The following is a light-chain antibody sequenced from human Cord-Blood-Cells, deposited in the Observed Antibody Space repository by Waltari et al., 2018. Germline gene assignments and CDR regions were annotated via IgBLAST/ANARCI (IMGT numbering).Light chain of an antibody. J-gene: IGKJ1*01. CDR3: QQSYSTPWT. CDR1: QSISSY. Sequence: DIQMTQSPSPLSASGGDRVTITCRASQSISSYLNWYQQKPGKAPKLLIYAASSLQSGVPSRFSGSGSGTDFTLTISSLQPEDFATYYCQQSYSTPWTFGQGTKVEIK. V-gene: IGKV1-39*01. CDR2: AAS.